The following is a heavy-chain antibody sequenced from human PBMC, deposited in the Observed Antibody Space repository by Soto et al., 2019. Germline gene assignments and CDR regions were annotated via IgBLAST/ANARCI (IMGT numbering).Heavy chain of an antibody. Sequence: PVESLKISFKGSGYRFTTYWIGWVRQMPGKGLEWMGIIYPGDSDTRYSPSFQGHVTISADKSISTAYLQWSSLKASDTAMHYCARLPPYYHYGMDVWAQGTTVTVSS. CDR1: GYRFTTYW. V-gene: IGHV5-51*01. J-gene: IGHJ6*02. CDR2: IYPGDSDT. CDR3: ARLPPYYHYGMDV.